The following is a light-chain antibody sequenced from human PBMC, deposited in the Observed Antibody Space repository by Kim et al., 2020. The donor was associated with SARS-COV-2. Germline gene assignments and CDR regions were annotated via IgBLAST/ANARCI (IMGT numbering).Light chain of an antibody. V-gene: IGLV2-11*01. CDR1: SRDVGGYNY. J-gene: IGLJ2*01. CDR3: CSYAGSYVV. Sequence: PGQAVTISCTRTSRDVGGYNYVSWYQQHPGKAPKRMIYDVSKRPSGVPDRFSGSKSGSTASLTISGLQAEDEADYYCCSYAGSYVVFGGGTQLTVL. CDR2: DVS.